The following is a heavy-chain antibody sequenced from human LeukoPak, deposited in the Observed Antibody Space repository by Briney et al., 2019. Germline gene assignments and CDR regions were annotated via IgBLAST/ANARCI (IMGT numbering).Heavy chain of an antibody. CDR2: IRQDGGEK. CDR3: AREWSYDSSGYYPFY. V-gene: IGHV3-7*01. J-gene: IGHJ4*02. CDR1: GFTFSDYC. D-gene: IGHD3-22*01. Sequence: PGRSLRLSCAASGFTFSDYCMSWVRQAPGKGLEWVANIRQDGGEKYYVDSVKGRFTISRDNAKNSLYVQMNSLRAEDTAVYYCAREWSYDSSGYYPFYWGQGTLVTVSS.